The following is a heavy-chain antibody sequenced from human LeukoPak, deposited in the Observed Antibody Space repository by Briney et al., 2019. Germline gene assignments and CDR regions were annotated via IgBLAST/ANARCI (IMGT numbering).Heavy chain of an antibody. V-gene: IGHV3-48*03. CDR1: GFTFSSYE. CDR2: ISSSGSTI. D-gene: IGHD3-16*02. J-gene: IGHJ4*02. CDR3: ARDRLSFGGVIVPYFDY. Sequence: PGGSLRLSCAASGFTFSSYEMNWVRQAPGKGLEWVSYISSSGSTIYYADSVKGRFTISRDNAKNSLYLQMNSLRAEDTAVYYCARDRLSFGGVIVPYFDYWGQGTLVTVSS.